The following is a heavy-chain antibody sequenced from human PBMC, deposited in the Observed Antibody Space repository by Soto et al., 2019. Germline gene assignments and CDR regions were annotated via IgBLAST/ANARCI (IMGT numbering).Heavy chain of an antibody. CDR3: AGMPYTSGLRFDP. CDR1: GDSYSISTYS. CDR2: IYQSGVT. Sequence: SETLSLTCNMSGDSYSISTYSWSWIRQPPGKALQWIGFIYQSGVTSYNPSLASRVSISLDRSNNQRSLKLKSVTAADTAVYFCAGMPYTSGLRFDPWGPGTLVTVSS. V-gene: IGHV4-30-2*01. D-gene: IGHD6-19*01. J-gene: IGHJ5*02.